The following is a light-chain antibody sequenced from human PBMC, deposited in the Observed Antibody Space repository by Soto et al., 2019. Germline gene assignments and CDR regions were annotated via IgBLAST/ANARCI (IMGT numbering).Light chain of an antibody. Sequence: QAASVSGSPGQSITISCTGTSSDVGSYNLVSWYQQHPGKAPNLMIYEGSKRPSGVSDRFSGSKSGNTASLTISGLQAEDEADYYCSSYAGSGTSDVVFGGGTKLTVL. V-gene: IGLV2-23*01. CDR1: SSDVGSYNL. J-gene: IGLJ2*01. CDR3: SSYAGSGTSDVV. CDR2: EGS.